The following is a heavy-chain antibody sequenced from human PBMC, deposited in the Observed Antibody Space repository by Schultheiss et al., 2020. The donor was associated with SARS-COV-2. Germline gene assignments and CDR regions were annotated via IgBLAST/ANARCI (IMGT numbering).Heavy chain of an antibody. CDR2: INPSGGST. D-gene: IGHD2/OR15-2a*01. V-gene: IGHV1-46*01. Sequence: SVKVSCKVSGYTLTELSMHWVRQAPGKGLEWMGIINPSGGSTTYAQRFQGRITMTRDTSTSTVYMDLSSLRSEDTAMYYCARTISEYDTFDIWGQGTEVTVSS. CDR1: GYTLTELS. CDR3: ARTISEYDTFDI. J-gene: IGHJ3*02.